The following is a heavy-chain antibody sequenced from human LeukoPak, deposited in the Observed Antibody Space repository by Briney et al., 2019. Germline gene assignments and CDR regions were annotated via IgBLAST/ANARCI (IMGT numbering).Heavy chain of an antibody. D-gene: IGHD3-9*01. Sequence: SETLSLTCSVSGYSISSGYYWGWIRQLPGKGLGWIGSIHHSGTTYYIPSLKNRVTISVDTSKNQVSLKLSSVTAADTAVYYCARGGCFDWSSRAGRQNNWFDPWGQGTLVTVSS. J-gene: IGHJ5*02. CDR3: ARGGCFDWSSRAGRQNNWFDP. CDR1: GYSISSGYY. V-gene: IGHV4-38-2*02. CDR2: IHHSGTT.